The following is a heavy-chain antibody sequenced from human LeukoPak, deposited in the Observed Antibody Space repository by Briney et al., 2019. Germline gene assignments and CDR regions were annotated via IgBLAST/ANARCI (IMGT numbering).Heavy chain of an antibody. CDR2: ISGSGGST. V-gene: IGHV3-23*01. D-gene: IGHD4-17*01. Sequence: PGGSLRLSCAASGFTFSSYAMSWVRQAPGKGLEWVSAISGSGGSTYYADSVKGRFTISRDNSKNTLYLQMNSLRAEDTAIYHCAKDSYGDYDFDYWGQGTLVTVSS. CDR3: AKDSYGDYDFDY. CDR1: GFTFSSYA. J-gene: IGHJ4*02.